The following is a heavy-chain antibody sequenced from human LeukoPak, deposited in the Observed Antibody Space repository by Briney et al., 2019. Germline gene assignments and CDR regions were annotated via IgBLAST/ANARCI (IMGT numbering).Heavy chain of an antibody. CDR1: GGSISGYY. V-gene: IGHV4-59*01. Sequence: KASETLSLTCTVSGGSISGYYWSWVRQPPGEGLEWIGYIYYSGNTNYNSCLKSRLTISRDTSKNQFSLKLSSVTAADAAVYYCARRTGYYDGFDYWGQGTLVTVSS. J-gene: IGHJ4*02. D-gene: IGHD3/OR15-3a*01. CDR3: ARRTGYYDGFDY. CDR2: IYYSGNT.